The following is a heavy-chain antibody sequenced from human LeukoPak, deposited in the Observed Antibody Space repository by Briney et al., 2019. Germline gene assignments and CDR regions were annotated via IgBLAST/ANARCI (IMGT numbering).Heavy chain of an antibody. CDR2: IYSGGST. D-gene: IGHD2-15*01. Sequence: PGGSLRLSCAASGFTVSSNYMSWVRQAPGKGLEWVSVIYSGGSTYYADSVKGRFTISRHNSKNTLYLQMNSLRAEDTAVHYCARARGYCSGGSCYTGRYYFDYWGQGTLVTVSS. CDR1: GFTVSSNY. J-gene: IGHJ4*02. CDR3: ARARGYCSGGSCYTGRYYFDY. V-gene: IGHV3-53*04.